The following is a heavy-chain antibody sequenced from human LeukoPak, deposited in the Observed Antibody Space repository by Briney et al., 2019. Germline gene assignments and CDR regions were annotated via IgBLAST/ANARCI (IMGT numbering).Heavy chain of an antibody. Sequence: SETPSLTCTVSGGSISSYYWSWIRQPPGKGLEWIGYIYYSGSTNYNPSLKSRVTIPVDTSKNQFSLKLSSVTAADTAVYYCARAAPHRQVWFDPWGQGTLVTVSS. CDR1: GGSISSYY. V-gene: IGHV4-59*01. CDR2: IYYSGST. J-gene: IGHJ5*02. CDR3: ARAAPHRQVWFDP.